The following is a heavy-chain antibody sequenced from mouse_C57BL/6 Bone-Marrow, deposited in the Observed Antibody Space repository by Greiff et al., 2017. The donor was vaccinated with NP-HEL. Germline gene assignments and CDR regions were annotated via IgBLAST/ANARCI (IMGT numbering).Heavy chain of an antibody. D-gene: IGHD2-2*01. CDR3: ARGNGCDY. Sequence: QVQLQQSGAELARPGASVKLSCKASGYTFTSYGISWVKQSTGQGLEWIGAIYPRSGNTYYNEKLKGKATLTADKSSSTAYMELSGLTSEDYAVYFCARGNGCDYWGQGTTLTVSS. J-gene: IGHJ2*01. V-gene: IGHV1-81*01. CDR1: GYTFTSYG. CDR2: IYPRSGNT.